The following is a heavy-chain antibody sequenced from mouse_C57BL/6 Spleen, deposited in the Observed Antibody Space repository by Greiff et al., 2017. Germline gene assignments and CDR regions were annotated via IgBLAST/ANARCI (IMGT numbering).Heavy chain of an antibody. CDR2: INYDGSST. V-gene: IGHV5-16*01. D-gene: IGHD4-1*01. Sequence: EVKLMESEGGLVQPGSSMKLSCTASGFTFSDYYMAWVRQVPEKGLEWVANINYDGSSTYYLDSLKSRFIISRDNAKNILYLQMSSLKSEDTATYYCARALGMEAMDYWGQGTSVTVSS. CDR3: ARALGMEAMDY. J-gene: IGHJ4*01. CDR1: GFTFSDYY.